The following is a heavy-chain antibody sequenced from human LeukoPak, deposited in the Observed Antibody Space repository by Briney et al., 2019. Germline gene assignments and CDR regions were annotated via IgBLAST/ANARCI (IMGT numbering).Heavy chain of an antibody. CDR1: GFTFSNYG. J-gene: IGHJ3*02. CDR3: AKDKGGGYGNDAFDI. V-gene: IGHV3-30*18. CDR2: ISYDGSNQ. Sequence: GKSLRLSCAASGFTFSNYGMHWVRQAPGKGLEWVAVISYDGSNQYYADSVKGRFTISRDNSKNTLYLQMNSLRAEDTAVYYCAKDKGGGYGNDAFDIWGRGTMATVSS. D-gene: IGHD3-16*01.